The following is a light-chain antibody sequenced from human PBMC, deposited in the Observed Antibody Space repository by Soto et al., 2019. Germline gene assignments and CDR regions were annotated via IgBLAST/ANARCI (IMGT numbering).Light chain of an antibody. V-gene: IGLV1-40*01. CDR1: RSNIGAGYG. J-gene: IGLJ1*01. Sequence: QSVLTQPPSVSGAPGQRVTISCTGSRSNIGAGYGVHWYQQLPGTAPKLLIYGNSNRPSGVPDRFSGSKSGTSASLAITGLQAEDEADYYCQSYDSSLSDVFGTGTKLTVL. CDR3: QSYDSSLSDV. CDR2: GNS.